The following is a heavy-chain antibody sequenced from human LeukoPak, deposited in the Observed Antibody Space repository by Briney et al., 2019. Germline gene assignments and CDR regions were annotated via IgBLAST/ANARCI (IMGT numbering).Heavy chain of an antibody. CDR1: GFTFSSYG. Sequence: PGGSLRLSCAASGFTFSSYGMHWVRQAPGKGLEWVAVISYDGSNKYYADSVKGRFTISRDNSKNTLYLQMNSLRAEDTAVYYCAKVAHYYASSGSLGTWGQGTLVTVSS. J-gene: IGHJ4*02. CDR2: ISYDGSNK. V-gene: IGHV3-30*18. CDR3: AKVAHYYASSGSLGT. D-gene: IGHD3-22*01.